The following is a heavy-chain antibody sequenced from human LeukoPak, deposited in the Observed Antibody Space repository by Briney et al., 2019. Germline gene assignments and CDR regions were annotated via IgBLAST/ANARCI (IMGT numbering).Heavy chain of an antibody. Sequence: PGGSLRLSCAASGFTFSSYAMSWVRQAPGKGLEWVSSISSSSSYIYYADSVKGRFTISRDNAKNSLYLQMNSLRAEDTAVYYCARDRGRYSSSWLDYWGQGTLVTVSS. D-gene: IGHD6-13*01. CDR1: GFTFSSYA. CDR2: ISSSSSYI. J-gene: IGHJ4*02. CDR3: ARDRGRYSSSWLDY. V-gene: IGHV3-21*01.